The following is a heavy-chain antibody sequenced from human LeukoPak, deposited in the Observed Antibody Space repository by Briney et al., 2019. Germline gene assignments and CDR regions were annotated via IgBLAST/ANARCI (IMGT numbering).Heavy chain of an antibody. CDR2: ISADGNYK. V-gene: IGHV3-30*02. CDR1: GFTFTHYG. J-gene: IGHJ4*02. CDR3: ANLPYNWNTHFGDY. D-gene: IGHD1-1*01. Sequence: PGGSLRLSCAASGFTFTHYGMHWVRQAPGKGREWVAYISADGNYKDYGDSVKGRFTISRDNFRNTLYLQMDSPRAEDTAVYYCANLPYNWNTHFGDYWGQGTLVSVSS.